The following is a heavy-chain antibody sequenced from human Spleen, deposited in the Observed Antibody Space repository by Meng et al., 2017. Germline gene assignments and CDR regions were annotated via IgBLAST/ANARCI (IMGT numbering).Heavy chain of an antibody. CDR2: IGYTGST. CDR1: GGSVSNGGYY. V-gene: IGHV4-61*03. Sequence: GQLQGSGPGLVRPSETPSLTCTVSGGSVSNGGYYWSWVRQPPGKRLEFIGYIGYTGSTNYNPSLESRATISVDTSQNNLSLKLSSVTAADSAVYYCARGPTTMAHDFDYWGQGTLVTVSS. J-gene: IGHJ4*02. CDR3: ARGPTTMAHDFDY. D-gene: IGHD4-11*01.